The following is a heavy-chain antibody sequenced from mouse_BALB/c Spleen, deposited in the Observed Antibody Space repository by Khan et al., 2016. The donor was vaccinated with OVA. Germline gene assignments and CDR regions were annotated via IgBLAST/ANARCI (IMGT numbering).Heavy chain of an antibody. J-gene: IGHJ4*01. CDR3: ARRTTGYALDY. CDR1: GYSFTSHT. V-gene: IGHV1-4*01. CDR2: INPRSGYT. Sequence: VQLQQSGAELARPGASVKMSCKASGYSFTSHTMHWVKQRPGQGLEWIGYINPRSGYTNYNQKFNDKATLTADKSSSPAYMQLSSLTSEDSAVYYWARRTTGYALDYWGQGTSVTVSS. D-gene: IGHD2-14*01.